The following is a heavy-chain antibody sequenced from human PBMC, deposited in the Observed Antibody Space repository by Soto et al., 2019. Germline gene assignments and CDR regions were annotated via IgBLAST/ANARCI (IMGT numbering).Heavy chain of an antibody. CDR2: INHSGST. CDR1: GGSFSGYY. Sequence: QVQLQQWGAGLLKPSETLSLTCAVYGGSFSGYYWSWIRQPPGKGLEWIGEINHSGSTNYNPSLKSRVTISVDTSKNQFSLKLRSVTAADTAVYYCARNDFWSGYAPDYWGQGTLVTVSS. J-gene: IGHJ4*02. CDR3: ARNDFWSGYAPDY. V-gene: IGHV4-34*01. D-gene: IGHD3-3*01.